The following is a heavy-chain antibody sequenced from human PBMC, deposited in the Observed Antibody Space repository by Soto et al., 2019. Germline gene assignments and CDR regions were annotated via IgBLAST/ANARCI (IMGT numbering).Heavy chain of an antibody. CDR1: GYTFTSYG. J-gene: IGHJ4*02. Sequence: ASVKVSCKASGYTFTSYGISWVRQAPRQGLEWMGWISAYNGNTNYAQKLQGRVTMTTDTSTSTAYMELRSLRSDDTAVYYCARGPVGTAMANGFDYWGQGTLVTVSS. V-gene: IGHV1-18*01. CDR3: ARGPVGTAMANGFDY. CDR2: ISAYNGNT. D-gene: IGHD5-18*01.